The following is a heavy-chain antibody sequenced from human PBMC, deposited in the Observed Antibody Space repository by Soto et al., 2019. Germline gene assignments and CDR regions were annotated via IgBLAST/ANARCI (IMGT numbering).Heavy chain of an antibody. V-gene: IGHV1-69*10. Sequence: SVKVSCKASGGTFSSYAISWVRQAPGQGLEWMGGIIPIFGIANYAQKFQGRVTITADKSTSTAYMELSSLRSEDTAVYYCARVKGGRKRLDAFDIWGQGTMVTVSS. CDR1: GGTFSSYA. J-gene: IGHJ3*02. CDR3: ARVKGGRKRLDAFDI. CDR2: IIPIFGIA. D-gene: IGHD3-16*01.